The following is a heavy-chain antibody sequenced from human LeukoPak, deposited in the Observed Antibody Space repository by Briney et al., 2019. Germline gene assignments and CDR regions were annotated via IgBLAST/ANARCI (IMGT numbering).Heavy chain of an antibody. J-gene: IGHJ4*02. CDR3: VRYEFDY. CDR2: IWYGGSNK. V-gene: IGHV3-33*08. Sequence: GGSLRLSCAASGFTFSSYSMNWVRQAPGKGLEWVAVIWYGGSNKYYADSVKGRFTISRDNAKNSMYLQMNSLRVEDTAVYYCVRYEFDYWGQGTLVTVSS. D-gene: IGHD2-8*01. CDR1: GFTFSSYS.